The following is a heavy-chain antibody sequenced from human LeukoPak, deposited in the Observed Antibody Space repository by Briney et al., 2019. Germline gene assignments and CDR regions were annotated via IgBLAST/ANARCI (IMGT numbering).Heavy chain of an antibody. Sequence: ASEKVSCKASVGTFNSYAISWVRQAPGQGLEWMGGIIPIFGTAHSAQKFQGRVTIPADESTSTAYMELTSLRSEDTAVYYCARGPIQLWLRGVYFDYWGQGTLVTVSS. J-gene: IGHJ4*02. CDR3: ARGPIQLWLRGVYFDY. D-gene: IGHD5-18*01. CDR1: VGTFNSYA. V-gene: IGHV1-69*13. CDR2: IIPIFGTA.